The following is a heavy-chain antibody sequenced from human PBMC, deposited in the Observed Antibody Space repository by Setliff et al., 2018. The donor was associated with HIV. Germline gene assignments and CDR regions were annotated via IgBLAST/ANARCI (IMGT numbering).Heavy chain of an antibody. CDR2: IYYTGST. J-gene: IGHJ6*03. CDR3: TRDLWGDDYYYNNMDV. CDR1: GGSISSGDYF. V-gene: IGHV4-30-4*08. D-gene: IGHD2-21*02. Sequence: NPSETLSLTCTVSGGSISSGDYFLSWIRQAPGKGLEWIGYIYYTGSTYYNPSLKSRLTISIDTSKNQFSLKVTSVTAADTAVYYCTRDLWGDDYYYNNMDVWGKGTTVTVSS.